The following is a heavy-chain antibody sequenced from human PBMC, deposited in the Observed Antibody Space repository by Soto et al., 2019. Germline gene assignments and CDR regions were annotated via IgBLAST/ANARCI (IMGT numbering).Heavy chain of an antibody. CDR2: ISGNGDYT. Sequence: PGGSLRLSCSASGFTFSYYAMHWVRRAPGKGLECVSSISGNGDYTYYADSVKGRFTISRDNSKNTLYLQMSSLRAEDSAVYYCVKDPKNYYDTSGYYLHDASNLWSQGTMVTVSS. D-gene: IGHD3-22*01. CDR1: GFTFSYYA. J-gene: IGHJ3*01. CDR3: VKDPKNYYDTSGYYLHDASNL. V-gene: IGHV3-64D*08.